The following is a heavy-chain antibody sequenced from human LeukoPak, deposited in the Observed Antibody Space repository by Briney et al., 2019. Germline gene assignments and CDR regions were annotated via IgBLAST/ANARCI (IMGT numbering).Heavy chain of an antibody. CDR1: GYTFTGYY. V-gene: IGHV1-46*01. CDR2: INPSGGST. Sequence: APVKVSCKASGYTFTGYYIHWVRQAPGQGLEWMGIINPSGGSTTYAQKFQGRVTMTRDTSTSTVYMELSSLRSEDTAVYYCARDGPITRYESLTPPDYWGQGTLVTVSS. J-gene: IGHJ4*02. CDR3: ARDGPITRYESLTPPDY. D-gene: IGHD1-14*01.